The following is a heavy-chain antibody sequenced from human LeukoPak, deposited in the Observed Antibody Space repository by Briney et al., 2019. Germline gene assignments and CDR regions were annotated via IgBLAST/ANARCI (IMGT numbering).Heavy chain of an antibody. D-gene: IGHD6-25*01. CDR1: GFTFSSYA. V-gene: IGHV3-23*01. J-gene: IGHJ4*02. CDR3: ASDYFLDY. CDR2: ISDSGART. Sequence: GGSLRLSCAASGFTFSSYAMTWVRQAPGKGLEWVSTISDSGARTNYADSAKGRFTISRDNSMNTLYLQMNSLRADDTAVYYCASDYFLDYWGQGTLVTVSS.